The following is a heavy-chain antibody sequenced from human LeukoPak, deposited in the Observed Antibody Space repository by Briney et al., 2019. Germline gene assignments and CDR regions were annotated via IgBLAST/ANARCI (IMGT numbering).Heavy chain of an antibody. J-gene: IGHJ4*02. Sequence: HPGGSLRLSCAASGFTLSSYWMSWVRQAPGKGLEWVANIKQDGSEKYYVDSVKGRFTISRDNAKNSLYQQMNSLRAEDTAVYYCARVQGSSGPGIFDYWGQGALVTVSS. CDR2: IKQDGSEK. CDR1: GFTLSSYW. CDR3: ARVQGSSGPGIFDY. D-gene: IGHD6-19*01. V-gene: IGHV3-7*01.